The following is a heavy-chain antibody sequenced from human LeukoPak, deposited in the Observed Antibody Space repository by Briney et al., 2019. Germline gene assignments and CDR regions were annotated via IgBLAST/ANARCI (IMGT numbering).Heavy chain of an antibody. J-gene: IGHJ3*02. V-gene: IGHV5-10-1*01. Sequence: GEPRKISGKGSGYSFTSYLISWVRQMPGKGREGLWMVDPIDSYNNYSPSFQGHVSISADKSISTAYLQWRSLKASDTAMYYCASLFRDDVFDIWGQGTMVTVSS. D-gene: IGHD3-10*01. CDR1: GYSFTSYL. CDR2: VDPIDSYN. CDR3: ASLFRDDVFDI.